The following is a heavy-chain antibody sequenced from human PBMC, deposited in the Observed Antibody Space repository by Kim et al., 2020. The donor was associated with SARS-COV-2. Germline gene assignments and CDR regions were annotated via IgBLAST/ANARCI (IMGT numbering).Heavy chain of an antibody. CDR3: ARLWSGSYHNYNWFDP. D-gene: IGHD1-26*01. CDR2: INESGGI. V-gene: IGHV4-34*01. CDR1: GGSFSGDY. Sequence: SETLSLTCAVYGGSFSGDYWSWIRQPPGKGLEWIGEINESGGIKYNPSLKSRVTISIDTSENQFFLNLNSVTAADTAVYYCARLWSGSYHNYNWFDPWGQGTLVTVSS. J-gene: IGHJ5*02.